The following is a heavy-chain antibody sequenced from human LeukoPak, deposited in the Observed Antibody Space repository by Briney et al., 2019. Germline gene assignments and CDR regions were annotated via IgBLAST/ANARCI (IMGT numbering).Heavy chain of an antibody. CDR3: ARRVTSNCFDP. Sequence: PSETLSLTCTVSGDSISSYYWSWIRQPPGKGLKWIGYMHYSGSSNYNPSLKSRVTTSVDTSQNQCSLRLRSVTAADTAVYYCARRVTSNCFDPWGQGTLVTVTS. V-gene: IGHV4-59*08. J-gene: IGHJ5*02. CDR1: GDSISSYY. CDR2: MHYSGSS. D-gene: IGHD2-21*02.